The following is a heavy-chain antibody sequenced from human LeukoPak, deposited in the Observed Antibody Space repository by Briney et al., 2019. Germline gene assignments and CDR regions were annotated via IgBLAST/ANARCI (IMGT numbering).Heavy chain of an antibody. CDR1: SGSISSRSNY. D-gene: IGHD5-18*01. CDR2: LYYSGST. J-gene: IGHJ4*02. CDR3: ARHGERGYSYGHDY. V-gene: IGHV4-39*01. Sequence: SETLSLTCTVSSGSISSRSNYWGWIRQSPGKGLEWIGSLYYSGSTYYNPSLKSRVTISVDTSKNQLSLKLSSVTAADTAVYYCARHGERGYSYGHDYWGQGTLVTVSS.